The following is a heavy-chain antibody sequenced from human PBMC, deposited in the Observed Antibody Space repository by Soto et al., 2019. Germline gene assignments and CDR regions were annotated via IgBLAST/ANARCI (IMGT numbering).Heavy chain of an antibody. Sequence: EVQLVESGGGLVQPGRSLRLSCAASGFTFDDYAMHWVRQDPGKGLEWVSGISWNSGSIGYADSVKGRFTISRDNAKNSLYLQMNSLRAEDTALYFCAKPPRGYYDSSGYYYSPWYFDLWGRGTLVTVSS. D-gene: IGHD3-22*01. CDR2: ISWNSGSI. CDR3: AKPPRGYYDSSGYYYSPWYFDL. J-gene: IGHJ2*01. V-gene: IGHV3-9*01. CDR1: GFTFDDYA.